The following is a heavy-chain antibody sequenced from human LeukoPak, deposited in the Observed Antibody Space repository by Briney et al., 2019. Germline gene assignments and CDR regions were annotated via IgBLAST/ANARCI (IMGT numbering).Heavy chain of an antibody. CDR2: IYYSGST. J-gene: IGHJ2*01. CDR1: GGSVSSGSYY. D-gene: IGHD4-23*01. CDR3: ARNYGGNRSYWYFDL. Sequence: TLSLTCTVSGGSVSSGSYYWSWIRQPPGKGLEWIGYIYYSGSTNYNPSLKSRVTISVDTSKNQFSLKLSSVTAADTAVYYCARNYGGNRSYWYFDLWGRGTLVTVSS. V-gene: IGHV4-61*01.